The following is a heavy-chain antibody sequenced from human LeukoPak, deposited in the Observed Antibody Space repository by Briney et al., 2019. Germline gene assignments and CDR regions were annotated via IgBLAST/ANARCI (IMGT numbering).Heavy chain of an antibody. V-gene: IGHV4-39*01. Sequence: SETLSLTCTVSGGSISSSSYYWGWIRQPPGKGLEWIGSIYYSGSTYYNPSLKSRVTISVDTSKNQFSLKLSSVTAADTAVYYCARHSSPYYDSSGTLFDYWGQGTLVTDSS. CDR3: ARHSSPYYDSSGTLFDY. J-gene: IGHJ4*02. CDR2: IYYSGST. D-gene: IGHD3-22*01. CDR1: GGSISSSSYY.